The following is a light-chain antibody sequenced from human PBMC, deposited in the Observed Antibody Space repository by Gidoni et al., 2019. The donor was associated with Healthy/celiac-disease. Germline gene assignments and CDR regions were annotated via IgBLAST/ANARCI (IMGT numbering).Light chain of an antibody. J-gene: IGLJ2*01. CDR1: SSNIGAGYY. Sequence: QSVLTQPPSVSGAPGQRVTISCTGSSSNIGAGYYVHWYQQLPGTAPKLLIYGNSNRPSGVPDLFSGSKSGTSASLAITGLQAEDEADYYCQSYDSSLSGSVFGGGTKLTV. CDR2: GNS. V-gene: IGLV1-40*01. CDR3: QSYDSSLSGSV.